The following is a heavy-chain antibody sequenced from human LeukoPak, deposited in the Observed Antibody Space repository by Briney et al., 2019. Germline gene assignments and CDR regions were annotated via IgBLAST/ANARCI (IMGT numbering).Heavy chain of an antibody. CDR3: TKDTRGYSYGTLNY. Sequence: SLRLSCAASGFIFDDYAMHWVRQAPGKGLEWVSGITWNSGNLAYADFVKGRFTIARDNAKNSLYLQMNSLRVEDTALYYCTKDTRGYSYGTLNYWGQGTLVTVSS. D-gene: IGHD5-12*01. CDR1: GFIFDDYA. CDR2: ITWNSGNL. V-gene: IGHV3-9*01. J-gene: IGHJ4*02.